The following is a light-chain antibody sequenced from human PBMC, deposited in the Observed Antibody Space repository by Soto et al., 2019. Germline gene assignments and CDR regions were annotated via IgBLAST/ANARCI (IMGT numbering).Light chain of an antibody. CDR3: QSYDSSNQV. CDR2: EDN. Sequence: NFMLTQPHSVSESPGKTVTISCTRSSGSIASNYVQWYQQRPGSAPTTVIYEDNQRPSGVPDRFSCSIASSSNSASLTISGLKTEDEADYYCQSYDSSNQVFGTGTKLTVL. CDR1: SGSIASNY. V-gene: IGLV6-57*04. J-gene: IGLJ1*01.